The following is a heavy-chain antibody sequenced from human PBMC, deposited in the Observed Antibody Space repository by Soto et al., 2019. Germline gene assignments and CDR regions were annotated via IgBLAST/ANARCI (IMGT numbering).Heavy chain of an antibody. CDR2: ISGSGGST. CDR3: AKDEITIFGVAHNWFDP. Sequence: QPGGSLRLSCAASGFTFSSYAMSWVRQAPGKGLEWVSAISGSGGSTYYADSVKGRFTISRDNSKNTLYLQMNSLRAEDTAVYYCAKDEITIFGVAHNWFDPWGRGTLVTVSS. V-gene: IGHV3-23*01. CDR1: GFTFSSYA. D-gene: IGHD3-3*01. J-gene: IGHJ5*02.